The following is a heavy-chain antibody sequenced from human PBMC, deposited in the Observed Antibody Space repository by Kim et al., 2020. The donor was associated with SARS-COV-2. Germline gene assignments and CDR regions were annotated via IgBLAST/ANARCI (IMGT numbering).Heavy chain of an antibody. CDR3: ARDTGGTNYGIDV. CDR1: GGSITSGYW. J-gene: IGHJ6*02. D-gene: IGHD3-16*01. Sequence: LRETLSLTCAVSGGSITSGYWWSWVRQSPGKGLEWIGEIYHSGITNYNPSLKSRVTMSVDKSKNQFSLKVNSVTAADTAVYYCARDTGGTNYGIDVWGQGTTVTVSS. CDR2: IYHSGIT. V-gene: IGHV4-4*02.